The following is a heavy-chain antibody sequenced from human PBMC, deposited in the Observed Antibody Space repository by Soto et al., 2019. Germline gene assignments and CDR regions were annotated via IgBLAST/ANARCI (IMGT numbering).Heavy chain of an antibody. CDR3: AKHNSYYYYMDV. J-gene: IGHJ6*03. CDR1: GFTFDDYA. V-gene: IGHV3-9*01. CDR2: ISWNSGSI. Sequence: GGSLTLSCAASGFTFDDYAMHGVRQAPGKGLEWVSGISWNSGSIGYADSVKGRFTISRDNAKNSLYLQMNSLRAEDTALYYCAKHNSYYYYMDVGGKGTTVT.